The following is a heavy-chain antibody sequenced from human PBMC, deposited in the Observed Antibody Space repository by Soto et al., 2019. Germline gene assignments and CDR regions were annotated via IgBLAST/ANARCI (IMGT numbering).Heavy chain of an antibody. CDR2: IIPILGIA. J-gene: IGHJ3*02. D-gene: IGHD6-13*01. Sequence: ASVKVSCKASGGTFSSYTISWVRQAPGQGLEWMGRIIPILGIANYAQKFQGRVTITADKSTSTAYMELSSLRSEDTAVYYCARESDSSSWYQDAFDIWGQGTMVTVSS. V-gene: IGHV1-69*04. CDR3: ARESDSSSWYQDAFDI. CDR1: GGTFSSYT.